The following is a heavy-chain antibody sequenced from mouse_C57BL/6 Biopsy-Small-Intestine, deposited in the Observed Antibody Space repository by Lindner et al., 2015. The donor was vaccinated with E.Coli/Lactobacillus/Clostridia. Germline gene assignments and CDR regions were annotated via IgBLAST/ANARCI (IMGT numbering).Heavy chain of an antibody. Sequence: SVKVSCKASGYTFSSDSAIHWVRQVPGQRLEWMGGTKVGLGDTRYSQKFQGRVTIAIDTSASTAYMELSSLTSEDTGVYYCARSLFSVSGKMYYFDSWGHGTLVTVSS. CDR3: ARSLFSVSGKMYYFDS. J-gene: IGHJ2*01. D-gene: IGHD6-2*01. V-gene: IGHV1-84*02. CDR2: TKVGLGDT. CDR1: GYTFSSDSA.